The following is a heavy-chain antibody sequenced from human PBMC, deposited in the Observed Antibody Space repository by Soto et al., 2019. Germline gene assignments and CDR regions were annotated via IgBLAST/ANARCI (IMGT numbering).Heavy chain of an antibody. CDR1: GRSFSNPYYY. J-gene: IGHJ4*02. Sequence: SETLSLTCAVYGRSFSNPYYYWTWIRQPPGKGLEWIGEVDHSGSTNYTPSLKSRVTISLDTSKNHFSLWLTSVTAADTAVYYCASLDSSGWYFDDWGPGILVTVSS. CDR3: ASLDSSGWYFDD. D-gene: IGHD6-19*01. V-gene: IGHV4-34*01. CDR2: VDHSGST.